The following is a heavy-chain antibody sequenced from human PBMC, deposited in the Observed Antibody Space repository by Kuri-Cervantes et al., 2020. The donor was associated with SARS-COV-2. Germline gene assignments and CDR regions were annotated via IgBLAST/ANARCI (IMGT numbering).Heavy chain of an antibody. CDR2: ISWNSGSI. V-gene: IGHV3-9*01. CDR1: GFTFDDYA. J-gene: IGHJ5*02. D-gene: IGHD6-6*01. CDR3: AIIAAPRSDWFDP. Sequence: GGSLRLSCAASGFTFDDYAMHWVRQAPGKGLEWVSGISWNSGSIGYADSVKGRFTISRDNAKNSLYLQMNSLRAEDTAVYYCAIIAAPRSDWFDPWGQGTLVTVSS.